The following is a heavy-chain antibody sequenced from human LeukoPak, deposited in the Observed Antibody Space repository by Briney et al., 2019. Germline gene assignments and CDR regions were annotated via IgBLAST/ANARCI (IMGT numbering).Heavy chain of an antibody. D-gene: IGHD5-18*01. CDR2: VDPEDGKT. J-gene: IGHJ5*02. Sequence: ATVKISCKASGYTFTDYYMQWVQQAPGKGLEWMGRVDPEDGKTIYAENFQGRLTITADTSTDTVYMKLSSLRSEDTAVYYCATVDGDTPHVRPFDPWGQGTLVTVSS. CDR1: GYTFTDYY. V-gene: IGHV1-69-2*01. CDR3: ATVDGDTPHVRPFDP.